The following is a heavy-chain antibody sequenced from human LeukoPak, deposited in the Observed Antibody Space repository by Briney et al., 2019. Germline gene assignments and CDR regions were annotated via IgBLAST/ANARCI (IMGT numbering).Heavy chain of an antibody. V-gene: IGHV3-48*03. Sequence: GGSLRLSCAASGFTFSSYEMNWVRQAPGKGLEWVSYISSSGSTIYYADSVKGRFTISRDNAKNSLYLQMNSLRAEDTAVYYCARERGYSNSGGNYWGQGTLVTVSS. CDR1: GFTFSSYE. J-gene: IGHJ4*02. D-gene: IGHD6-6*01. CDR3: ARERGYSNSGGNY. CDR2: ISSSGSTI.